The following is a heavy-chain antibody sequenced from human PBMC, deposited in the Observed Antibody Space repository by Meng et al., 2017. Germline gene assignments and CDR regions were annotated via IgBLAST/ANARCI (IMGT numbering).Heavy chain of an antibody. CDR1: GGTFSSYT. Sequence: VQLVQSGAEVKKPGSSVKVPCKASGGTFSSYTISWVRQAPGQGLEWMGRIIPILGIANYAQKFQGRVTITADKSTSTAYMELSSLRSEDTAVYYCASGYNYVDYWGQGTLVTVSS. D-gene: IGHD6-13*01. CDR2: IIPILGIA. J-gene: IGHJ4*02. CDR3: ASGYNYVDY. V-gene: IGHV1-69*02.